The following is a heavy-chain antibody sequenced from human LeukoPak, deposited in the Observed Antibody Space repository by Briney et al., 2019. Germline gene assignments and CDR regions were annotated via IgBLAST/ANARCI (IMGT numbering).Heavy chain of an antibody. CDR3: AKEGYYYDSSGYYYGLGFDY. D-gene: IGHD3-22*01. CDR2: ISSSGGST. Sequence: GGSLRVSCAASGFTFSSFAMSWVRQAPGKGLEWVSTISSSGGSTYYADSVKGRFAISRDNSKNTLYLQMNSLRAEDTAVYYCAKEGYYYDSSGYYYGLGFDYWGQGTLVTVSS. J-gene: IGHJ4*02. CDR1: GFTFSSFA. V-gene: IGHV3-23*01.